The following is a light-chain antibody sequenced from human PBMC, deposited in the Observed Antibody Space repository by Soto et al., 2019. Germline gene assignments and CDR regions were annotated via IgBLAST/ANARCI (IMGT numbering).Light chain of an antibody. CDR2: GAS. J-gene: IGKJ4*01. Sequence: EIVFTQSPGTLSLSPGERATLSCRASQSVTNSYLAWYQQKPGQAPRLLIYGASSRATGIPDRFSGSGSGTDFTLTISRLXPEDFAVYYCQQYGSSPPLSFGGGTKVDIK. CDR3: QQYGSSPPLS. V-gene: IGKV3-20*01. CDR1: QSVTNSY.